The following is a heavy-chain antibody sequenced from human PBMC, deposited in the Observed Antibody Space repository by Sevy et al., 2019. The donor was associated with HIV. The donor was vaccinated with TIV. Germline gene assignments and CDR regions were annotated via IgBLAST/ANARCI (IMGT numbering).Heavy chain of an antibody. CDR1: GVIFNSHA. D-gene: IGHD1-20*01. J-gene: IGHJ4*02. V-gene: IGHV3-23*01. CDR3: TNRGIVIITGFDY. CDR2: ISGSGGYT. Sequence: GGSLRLSCAASGVIFNSHAMSWVRQAPGKGLEWVSTISGSGGYTYYSYSVKGRFSISRDNSKNTVYLQMNSLRAEDTAVYYCTNRGIVIITGFDYWGQGTLVTVSS.